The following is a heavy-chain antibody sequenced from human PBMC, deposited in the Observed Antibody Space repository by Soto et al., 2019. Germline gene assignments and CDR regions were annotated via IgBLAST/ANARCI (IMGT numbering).Heavy chain of an antibody. Sequence: GGSLRLSCAASGFTFSSYAMSWVRQAPGKGLEWVSAISGSGGSTYYADSVKGRFTISRDNSKNTLYLQMNSLRAEDTAVYYCARTHRMDIVVVPAAKARGNWFDPWGQGTLVTVSS. D-gene: IGHD2-2*03. CDR2: ISGSGGST. CDR1: GFTFSSYA. CDR3: ARTHRMDIVVVPAAKARGNWFDP. V-gene: IGHV3-23*01. J-gene: IGHJ5*02.